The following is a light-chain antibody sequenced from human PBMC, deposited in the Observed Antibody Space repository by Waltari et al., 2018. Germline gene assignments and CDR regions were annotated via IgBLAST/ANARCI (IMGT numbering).Light chain of an antibody. J-gene: IGKJ3*01. Sequence: DIQLTQSPPFFSASVADGVTISCRARQGISSYLSWYQQKVDKAPQLLIYTTSTLASGVPSRFSGSGSGTYFTLTIASLQPDDFATYYCQQRHRDPPTFGPGTTVDVK. V-gene: IGKV1-9*01. CDR2: TTS. CDR1: QGISSY. CDR3: QQRHRDPPT.